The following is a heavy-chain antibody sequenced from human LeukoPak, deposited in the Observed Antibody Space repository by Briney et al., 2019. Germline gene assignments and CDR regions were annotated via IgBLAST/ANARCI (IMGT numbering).Heavy chain of an antibody. CDR3: ATQIVVEPAAILS. D-gene: IGHD2-2*01. CDR1: GFTFSSYA. V-gene: IGHV3-23*01. CDR2: ISGRGGST. Sequence: GGSLRLSCAASGFTFSSYAMSWVRQAPGKGLEWVSAISGRGGSTYYADSAKGRFTISRDNSKKTLYLQINSLTDEDTGVYYCATQIVVEPAAILSWGQGTLVTVSS. J-gene: IGHJ4*02.